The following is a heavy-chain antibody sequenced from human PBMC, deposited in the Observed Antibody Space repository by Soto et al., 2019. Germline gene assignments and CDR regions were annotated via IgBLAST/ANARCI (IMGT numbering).Heavy chain of an antibody. CDR1: GASISGFY. CDR3: AGGYYDSSGYVH. D-gene: IGHD3-22*01. Sequence: SETLSLTCTVSGASISGFYWSWIRKSAGKGLEWIGRIYTSGSTNYNPSLKSRVTMSVDTSKNQFSLKLSSVTAADTAVYYCAGGYYDSSGYVHWGQGTLVTVSS. CDR2: IYTSGST. V-gene: IGHV4-4*07. J-gene: IGHJ1*01.